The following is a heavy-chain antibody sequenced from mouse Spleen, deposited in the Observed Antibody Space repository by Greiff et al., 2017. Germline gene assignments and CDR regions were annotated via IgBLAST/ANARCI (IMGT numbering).Heavy chain of an antibody. CDR2: ISSGGSYT. CDR3: ARHEDYGFAY. V-gene: IGHV5-9-3*01. CDR1: GFTFSSYA. D-gene: IGHD1-1*01. J-gene: IGHJ3*01. Sequence: EVKLMESGGGLVKPGGSLKLSCAASGFTFSSYAMSWVRQTPEKRLEWVATISSGGSYTYYPDSVKGRFTISRDNAKNTLYLQMSSLRSEDTAMYYCARHEDYGFAYWGQGTLVTVSA.